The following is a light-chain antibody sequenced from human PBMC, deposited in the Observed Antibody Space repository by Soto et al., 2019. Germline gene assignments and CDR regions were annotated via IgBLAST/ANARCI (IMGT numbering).Light chain of an antibody. J-gene: IGKJ1*01. CDR3: QQDNNRPWT. V-gene: IGKV3-15*01. CDR2: GAS. Sequence: MALTQAAGTVSLAQGERATLSCRPSQSVSSSYLAWYQQKPGQAPRLLIYGASTRATGIPARFSGSGSGTEFTLTISSLQSEDFAVYFCQQDNNRPWTFGQGTKVDIK. CDR1: QSVSSSY.